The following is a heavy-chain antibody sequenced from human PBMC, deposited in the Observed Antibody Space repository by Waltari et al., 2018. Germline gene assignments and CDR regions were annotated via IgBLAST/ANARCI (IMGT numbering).Heavy chain of an antibody. J-gene: IGHJ4*02. CDR2: ISGSGGST. CDR3: ARDLNVISLVQDLDY. Sequence: EVQLVESGGGLVQPGGSLRLSCAASGFTFSSYAMSWVRQAPGQGLEWVSAISGSGGSTDYADSVKGRFTISRDNAKNSLYLQMNSLRAEDTAVYYCARDLNVISLVQDLDYWGQGTLVTVSS. D-gene: IGHD3-10*01. CDR1: GFTFSSYA. V-gene: IGHV3-23*04.